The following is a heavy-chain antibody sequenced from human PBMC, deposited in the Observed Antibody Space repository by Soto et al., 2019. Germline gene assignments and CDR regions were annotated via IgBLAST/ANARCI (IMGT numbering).Heavy chain of an antibody. Sequence: SETLSLTCAVSGYSISSGYYWGWIRQPPGKGLEWIGSVHHSGSTHYNPSLKSRVTISVDTSKNQFSLKLRSVTAADTAIYYCAREEQGPTSYYYYGTDVWGQGTTVTVSS. J-gene: IGHJ6*02. V-gene: IGHV4-38-2*02. CDR1: GYSISSGYY. CDR2: VHHSGST. CDR3: AREEQGPTSYYYYGTDV.